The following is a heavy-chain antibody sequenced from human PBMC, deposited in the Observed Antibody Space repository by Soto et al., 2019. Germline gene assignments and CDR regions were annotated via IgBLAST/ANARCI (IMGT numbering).Heavy chain of an antibody. Sequence: PLETLSLTCTVSGGSISSSSYYWGWIRQPPGKGLEWIGSIYYSGSTYYNPSLKSRVTISVDTSKNQFSLKLSSVTAADTAVYYCARHKGWLFPFDYWGQGTLVTVSS. CDR3: ARHKGWLFPFDY. CDR2: IYYSGST. D-gene: IGHD3-10*01. V-gene: IGHV4-39*01. J-gene: IGHJ4*02. CDR1: GGSISSSSYY.